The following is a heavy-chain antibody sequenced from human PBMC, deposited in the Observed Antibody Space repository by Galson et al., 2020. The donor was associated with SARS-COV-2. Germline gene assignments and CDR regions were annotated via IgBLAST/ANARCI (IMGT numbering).Heavy chain of an antibody. V-gene: IGHV3-30*02. CDR1: GYSFSSYG. CDR3: AKPGESGFPYFDR. J-gene: IGHJ4*02. D-gene: IGHD3-16*01. Sequence: QLGESLKISCTASGYSFSSYGMHWVRQAPGKGLEWLAYIQYDGENEYYADSVKGRFIISRDDSKNTVYLQMNFLKTDDTAVYFCAKPGESGFPYFDRWGQGTLVTASS. CDR2: IQYDGENE.